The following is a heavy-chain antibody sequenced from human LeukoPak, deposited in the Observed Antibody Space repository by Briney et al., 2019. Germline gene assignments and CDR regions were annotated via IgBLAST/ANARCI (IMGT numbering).Heavy chain of an antibody. D-gene: IGHD2-8*01. CDR3: ARASIRDGPYYFDY. Sequence: GGSLRLSCAASGFTSSSFGMNWVRQAPGKGLEWVSSISNSGSYIYYADSVKGRFSISRDNAKNSLFLQMNSLRAEDTGVYYCARASIRDGPYYFDYWGQGTLVTVSS. CDR2: ISNSGSYI. V-gene: IGHV3-21*01. J-gene: IGHJ4*02. CDR1: GFTSSSFG.